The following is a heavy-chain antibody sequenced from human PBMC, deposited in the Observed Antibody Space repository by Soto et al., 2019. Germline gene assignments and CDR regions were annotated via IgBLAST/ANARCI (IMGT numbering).Heavy chain of an antibody. Sequence: QVQLVQSGAEVKKPGSSVKVSCKASGGTFSSYAISWVRQAPGQGLEWMGGIIPIFGTANYAQKFQGRVTITADESTSTAYMELSSLRSEDTAVYYCARGRVAPAYCGGDCYFDYWGQGTLVTVSS. CDR1: GGTFSSYA. CDR2: IIPIFGTA. CDR3: ARGRVAPAYCGGDCYFDY. V-gene: IGHV1-69*01. D-gene: IGHD2-21*02. J-gene: IGHJ4*02.